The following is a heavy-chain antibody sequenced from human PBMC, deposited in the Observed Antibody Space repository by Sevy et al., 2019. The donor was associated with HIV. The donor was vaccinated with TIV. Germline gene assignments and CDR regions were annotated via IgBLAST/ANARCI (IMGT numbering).Heavy chain of an antibody. CDR2: ISGSINNT. D-gene: IGHD6-19*01. CDR3: AKVSASSAVAPADFDY. CDR1: GFTFSTYA. V-gene: IGHV3-23*01. J-gene: IGHJ4*02. Sequence: GGSLRLSCAASGFTFSTYAMSWVRQAPKKGLEWVSTISGSINNTYYADSVKGRFTISRDNSKNTLYLQMNSLRAEDTAVYYCAKVSASSAVAPADFDYWGQGTLVTVSS.